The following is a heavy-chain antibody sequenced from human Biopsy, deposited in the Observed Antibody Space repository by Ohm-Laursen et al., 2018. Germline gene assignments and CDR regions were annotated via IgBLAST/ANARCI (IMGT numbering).Heavy chain of an antibody. CDR1: GFTFTSYA. CDR3: ARDGKRWDYSTYFSWHFDL. J-gene: IGHJ2*01. Sequence: SLRLSCSASGFTFTSYAMHWVRQAPGKGLEWVAVISYDGSGEYYADTLQGRFIISRDNPKNTVDLQMNSLRAEDAAVYFCARDGKRWDYSTYFSWHFDLWGRGTLVTVSS. CDR2: ISYDGSGE. D-gene: IGHD4-11*01. V-gene: IGHV3-30*03.